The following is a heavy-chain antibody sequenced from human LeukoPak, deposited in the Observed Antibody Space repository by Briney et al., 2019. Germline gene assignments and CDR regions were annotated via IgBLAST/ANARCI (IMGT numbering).Heavy chain of an antibody. V-gene: IGHV3-7*03. J-gene: IGHJ4*02. Sequence: GGSLRLSCAASGFTFSSYWMSWVRQAPGKGLEWVANIKQDGSEKYYVDSVKGRFTISRDNAKNSLYLQMNSLRAEDTAVYYCARRAGDYSHPYDYWGQGTLVTVSS. CDR2: IKQDGSEK. D-gene: IGHD3-22*01. CDR1: GFTFSSYW. CDR3: ARRAGDYSHPYDY.